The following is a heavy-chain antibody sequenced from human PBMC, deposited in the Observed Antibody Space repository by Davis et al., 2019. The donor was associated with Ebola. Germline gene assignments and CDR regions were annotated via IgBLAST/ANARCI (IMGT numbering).Heavy chain of an antibody. J-gene: IGHJ5*02. CDR1: GYSFTGYY. CDR3: ARDWARGVVEGNWFDP. CDR2: IIPNSGGT. V-gene: IGHV1-2*02. D-gene: IGHD3-10*01. Sequence: ASVKVSCKASGYSFTGYYIHWVRQAPGQGLEWMGWIIPNSGGTHYAQKFQGRVTMTRDTSISTAYMDLSSLRPDDTAVYYCARDWARGVVEGNWFDPWGQGTLVTVSS.